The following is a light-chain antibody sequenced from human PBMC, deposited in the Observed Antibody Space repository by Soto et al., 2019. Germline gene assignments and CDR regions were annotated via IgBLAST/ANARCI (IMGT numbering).Light chain of an antibody. CDR3: SSYTSSSTPHYV. J-gene: IGLJ1*01. CDR1: SSDVGGYNY. V-gene: IGLV2-14*01. Sequence: QSVLTQPASVSGSPGQSITISCTGTSSDVGGYNYVSCYQQHPGKAPKLMIYELSNRPSGVSNRFSGSKSGNTASLTISGLQAEDEADYYCSSYTSSSTPHYVFGTGTKVTLL. CDR2: ELS.